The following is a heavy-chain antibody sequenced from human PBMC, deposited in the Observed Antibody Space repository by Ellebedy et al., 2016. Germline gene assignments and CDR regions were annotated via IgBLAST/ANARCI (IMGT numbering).Heavy chain of an antibody. CDR2: ISGSGGST. Sequence: GESLKISXAASGFTFSSYAMSWVRQAPGKGLEWVSAISGSGGSTYYADSVKGRFTISRDNSKNTLYLQMNSLRAEDTAVYYCARERHYDSSGYSNWFDPWGQGTLVTVSS. D-gene: IGHD3-22*01. V-gene: IGHV3-23*01. CDR3: ARERHYDSSGYSNWFDP. CDR1: GFTFSSYA. J-gene: IGHJ5*02.